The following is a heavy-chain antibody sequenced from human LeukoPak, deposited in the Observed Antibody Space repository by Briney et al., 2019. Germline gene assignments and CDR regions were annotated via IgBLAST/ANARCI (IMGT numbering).Heavy chain of an antibody. CDR3: AKDDDYYDSSGYRYYGMDV. V-gene: IGHV3-23*01. D-gene: IGHD3-22*01. Sequence: PGGSLRLSCAASGFTFSSYGMHWVRQAPGKGLEWVSAISGSGGSTYYADSVKGRFTISRDNSKNTLYLQMNSLRAEDTAVYYCAKDDDYYDSSGYRYYGMDVWGQGTTVTVSS. CDR2: ISGSGGST. J-gene: IGHJ6*02. CDR1: GFTFSSYG.